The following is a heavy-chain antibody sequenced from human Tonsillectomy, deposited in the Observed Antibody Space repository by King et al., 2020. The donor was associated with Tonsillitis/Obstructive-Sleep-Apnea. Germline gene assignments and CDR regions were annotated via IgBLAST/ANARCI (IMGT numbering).Heavy chain of an antibody. CDR1: GFTFSSNY. V-gene: IGHV3-53*01. Sequence: VQLVESGGGLIQPGGSLRLSCAASGFTFSSNYMSWVRQAPGKGLGWVSVFYSGGSTHYADSVKGRSAISRDNSKNMLFLQMNSLRAAETDMYYCASSATVTTSLFSVHWGQGALVTVSS. J-gene: IGHJ4*02. CDR3: ASSATVTTSLFSVH. CDR2: FYSGGST. D-gene: IGHD4-17*01.